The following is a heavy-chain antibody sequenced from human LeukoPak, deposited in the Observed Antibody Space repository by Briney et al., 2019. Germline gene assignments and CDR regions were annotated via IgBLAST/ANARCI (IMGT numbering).Heavy chain of an antibody. J-gene: IGHJ4*02. Sequence: ASVKVSCKASGYTFTSYYMHWVRQAPGQGLEWMGIINPSGGSTSYAQKFQGRVTMTRDTSTSTVYMELSSLRSEDTAVYYCARRRQKYYYDSSGFGYWGQGTLVTVSS. CDR3: ARRRQKYYYDSSGFGY. V-gene: IGHV1-46*01. CDR1: GYTFTSYY. CDR2: INPSGGST. D-gene: IGHD3-22*01.